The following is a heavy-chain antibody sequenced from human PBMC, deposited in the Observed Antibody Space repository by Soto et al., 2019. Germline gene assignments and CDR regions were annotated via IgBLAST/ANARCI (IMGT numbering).Heavy chain of an antibody. CDR1: CGSFSGYY. V-gene: IGHV4-34*01. J-gene: IGHJ5*02. CDR3: ARGPLVVVPAAICWFDP. D-gene: IGHD2-2*01. CDR2: INHSGST. Sequence: PSETLSLTCAVYCGSFSGYYWSWIRQPPGKGLEWIGEINHSGSTNYNPSLKSRVTISVDTSKNQFSLKLSSVTAADTAVYYCARGPLVVVPAAICWFDPWGQGTLVTVSS.